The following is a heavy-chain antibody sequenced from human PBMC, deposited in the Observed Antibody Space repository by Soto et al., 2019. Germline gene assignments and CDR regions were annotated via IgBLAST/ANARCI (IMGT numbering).Heavy chain of an antibody. V-gene: IGHV1-8*01. D-gene: IGHD6-13*01. CDR3: ASRSSSSWYYFDY. CDR1: GYTFTSYD. J-gene: IGHJ4*02. CDR2: MNPNSGNT. Sequence: QVQLVQSGAEVKKPGASVKVSCKASGYTFTSYDINWVRQATGQGLEWMGWMNPNSGNTGYAQKFQGRVTMTRNTSISTAHMELSSLRSEDTAVYYCASRSSSSWYYFDYWGQGTLVTVSS.